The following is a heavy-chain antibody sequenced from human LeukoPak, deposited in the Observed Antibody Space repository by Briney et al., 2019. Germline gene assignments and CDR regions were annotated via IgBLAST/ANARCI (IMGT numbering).Heavy chain of an antibody. CDR2: IYYSGST. J-gene: IGHJ2*01. Sequence: SETLSLTCTVSGGSISSSSYYWGWIRQPPGKGLEWIGSIYYSGSTYYNPSLKSRVTISVDTSKNQFSLKLSSVTAADTAVYYCARDPKSYYYDSSGYPDYWYFDLWGRGTLVTVSS. CDR1: GGSISSSSYY. CDR3: ARDPKSYYYDSSGYPDYWYFDL. D-gene: IGHD3-22*01. V-gene: IGHV4-39*07.